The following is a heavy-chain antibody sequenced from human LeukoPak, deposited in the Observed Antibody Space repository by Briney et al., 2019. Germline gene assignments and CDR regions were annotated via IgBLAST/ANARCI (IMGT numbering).Heavy chain of an antibody. CDR3: TRAGRLGYSSAWVASPRIYHYKDA. Sequence: PGGPLRLSCAGSGFPFSSYAMGWVRQAPGKGLEWVSGIRGSGGSTEYADSVKGRFTISRDNTKNTLFLQMNSLTVEDTAVYYCTRAGRLGYSSAWVASPRIYHYKDAWGKGTTVIVSS. V-gene: IGHV3-23*01. CDR2: IRGSGGST. J-gene: IGHJ6*03. CDR1: GFPFSSYA. D-gene: IGHD6-19*01.